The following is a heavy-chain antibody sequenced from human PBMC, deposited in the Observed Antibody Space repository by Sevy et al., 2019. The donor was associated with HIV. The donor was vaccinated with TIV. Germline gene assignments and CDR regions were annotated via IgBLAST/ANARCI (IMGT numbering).Heavy chain of an antibody. V-gene: IGHV3-23*01. CDR1: GFTFTRYN. CDR2: FSFGCGRI. J-gene: IGHJ4*02. D-gene: IGHD2-8*01. Sequence: GGSLRLSCAASGFTFTRYNMSWVRQAPGKGLEWVSTFSFGCGRINYADSVKGRFTISRDDSMNTLFLQVNSLRAEDTARDFCAREKCTQPLDYWGQGTLVTVSS. CDR3: AREKCTQPLDY.